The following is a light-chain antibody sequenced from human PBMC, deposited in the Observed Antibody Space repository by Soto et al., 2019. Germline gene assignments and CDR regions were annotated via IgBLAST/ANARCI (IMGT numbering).Light chain of an antibody. CDR3: QQYGSSPPIT. V-gene: IGKV3-20*01. Sequence: EIVLTQSPGTLSLSPGERATLSCRASQSVSSSYLAWYQQKPGQAPRLLIYGASSRVTGIPERFSGSGSGTDFTLTISRLEPEDFAVYYCQQYGSSPPITFGQGTRLEIK. J-gene: IGKJ5*01. CDR2: GAS. CDR1: QSVSSSY.